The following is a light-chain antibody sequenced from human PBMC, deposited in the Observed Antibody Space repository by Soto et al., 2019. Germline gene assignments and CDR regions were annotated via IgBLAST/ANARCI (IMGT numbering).Light chain of an antibody. V-gene: IGLV2-14*01. CDR3: NSYTSSSTVV. CDR1: SSDVGGYNF. Sequence: QSALTQPASVSGSPGQSITISCTGTSSDVGGYNFVSWYQQHPGTAPKLMIYDVSNRPSGVSNRFSGSKSGNTASLTISGLQPEDEADYYCNSYTSSSTVVFGGGTKVTVL. J-gene: IGLJ2*01. CDR2: DVS.